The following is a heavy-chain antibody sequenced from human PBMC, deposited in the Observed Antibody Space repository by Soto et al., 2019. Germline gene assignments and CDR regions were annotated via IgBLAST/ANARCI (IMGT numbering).Heavy chain of an antibody. Sequence: GGSLRLSCAASGLTSSNFWMHWVRQTPGKGLVWVSGINNDGSATYYADSVKGRFTISRDNAKNTLYLQMNSLRAEDTAVYYCGSVFEFWGRGTLVTVSS. CDR1: GLTSSNFW. CDR3: GSVFEF. J-gene: IGHJ2*01. V-gene: IGHV3-74*01. CDR2: INNDGSAT.